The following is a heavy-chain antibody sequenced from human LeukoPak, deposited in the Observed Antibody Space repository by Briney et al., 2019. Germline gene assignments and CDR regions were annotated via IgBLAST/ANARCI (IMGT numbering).Heavy chain of an antibody. CDR2: IYTSGST. Sequence: PSETLSLTCTVSGGSISSYYWSWIRQPAGKGLEWIGRIYTSGSTNYNPSLKSRVTMSVDTSKNQFSLKLSSVTAADTAVYYCARDKRGSGWYYDYAFDIWGQGTMVTVSS. J-gene: IGHJ3*02. D-gene: IGHD6-19*01. CDR3: ARDKRGSGWYYDYAFDI. V-gene: IGHV4-4*07. CDR1: GGSISSYY.